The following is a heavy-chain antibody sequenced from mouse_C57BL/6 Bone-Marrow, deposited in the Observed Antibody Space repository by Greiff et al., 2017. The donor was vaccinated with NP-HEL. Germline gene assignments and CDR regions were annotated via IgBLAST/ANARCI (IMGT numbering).Heavy chain of an antibody. Sequence: VQLQQSGPELVKPGASVKISCKASGYSFTGYYMNWVKQSPEKSLEWIGEINPSTGGTTYNQKFKGKATLTVDKSSSTAYMELRSLTSEDTAVYYWARGRDFDYWGQGTTLTVSS. CDR3: ARGRDFDY. V-gene: IGHV1-42*01. CDR2: INPSTGGT. J-gene: IGHJ2*01. CDR1: GYSFTGYY.